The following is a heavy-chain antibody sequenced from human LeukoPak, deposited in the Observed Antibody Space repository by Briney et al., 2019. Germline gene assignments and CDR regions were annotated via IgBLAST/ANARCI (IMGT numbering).Heavy chain of an antibody. CDR2: ISFDGSNK. CDR1: GFTFSSYW. V-gene: IGHV3-30-3*01. CDR3: ARRGYTGYDPDDY. J-gene: IGHJ4*02. Sequence: GGSLRLSCAASGFTFSSYWMSWVRQAPGKGLEWVSLISFDGSNKYYADSVKGRFTISRDNSKNTLYLEMNSLRAEDTAVYYCARRGYTGYDPDDYWGQGTLVTVSS. D-gene: IGHD5-12*01.